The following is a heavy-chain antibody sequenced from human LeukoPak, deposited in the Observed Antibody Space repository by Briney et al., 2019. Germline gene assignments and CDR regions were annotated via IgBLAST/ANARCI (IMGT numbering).Heavy chain of an antibody. CDR3: ARVRRGYSYGSFDY. CDR2: ISISSTSI. CDR1: GFTFSSYN. V-gene: IGHV3-48*01. Sequence: GGSLRLSCAASGFTFSSYNMNWVRQAPGKGLEWVSYISISSTSIYYADSVKGRFTISRDNAKNSLYLQMNSLRAEDTAVYYCARVRRGYSYGSFDYWGQGTLVTVAS. J-gene: IGHJ4*02. D-gene: IGHD5-18*01.